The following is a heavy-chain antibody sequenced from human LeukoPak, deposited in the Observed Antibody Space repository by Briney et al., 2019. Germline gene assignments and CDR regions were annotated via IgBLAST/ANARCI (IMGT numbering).Heavy chain of an antibody. D-gene: IGHD1-14*01. J-gene: IGHJ4*02. CDR3: ARTRTRSTFDY. V-gene: IGHV4-34*01. CDR1: GGSFSGYY. CDR2: INHRGRT. Sequence: PSETLSLTCAVYGGSFSGYYWSWIRQPPGKGLEWIGEINHRGRTNYNPSLKSRVTISVDTSKNQFSLKLSSVTAADTAVYYCARTRTRSTFDYWGQGTLVTVSS.